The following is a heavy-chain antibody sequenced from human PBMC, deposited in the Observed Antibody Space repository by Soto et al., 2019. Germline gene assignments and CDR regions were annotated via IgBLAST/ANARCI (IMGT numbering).Heavy chain of an antibody. Sequence: PWGDAAVSGTVSGGGISSEYGSWVRQPPGKGLEWIGYIDYSGSTNYNPSLKSRVTISVDTSKKQFSQKLSSVTAADTAVYYRARGFREIGTTYYSASSGVPFAPWG. J-gene: IGHJ5*02. D-gene: IGHD3-22*01. CDR2: IDYSGST. CDR3: ARGFREIGTTYYSASSGVPFAP. V-gene: IGHV4-59*01. CDR1: GGGISSEY.